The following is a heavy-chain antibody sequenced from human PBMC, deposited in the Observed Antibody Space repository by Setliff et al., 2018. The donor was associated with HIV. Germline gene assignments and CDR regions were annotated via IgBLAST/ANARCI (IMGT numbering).Heavy chain of an antibody. D-gene: IGHD3-22*01. V-gene: IGHV3-23*01. CDR2: ISGSGGSP. CDR3: AKDYEYGYYYDSSGYYTYFDY. CDR1: GLTFSSYA. J-gene: IGHJ4*02. Sequence: GSLRLSCAASGLTFSSYAMSWVRQAPGKGLEWVSSISGSGGSPYYADSVKGRFTISRDNSKNTLYLQMNSLRAEDTAVYYCAKDYEYGYYYDSSGYYTYFDYWGQGTLVTVSS.